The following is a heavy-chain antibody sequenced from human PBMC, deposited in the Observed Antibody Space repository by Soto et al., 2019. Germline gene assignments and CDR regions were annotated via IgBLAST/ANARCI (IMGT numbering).Heavy chain of an antibody. Sequence: GGSLRLSCAASGFTFSSYWMSWVRQAPGKGLEWVANIKQDGSEKYYVDSVKGRFTISRDNAKNSLYLQMNSLRAEDTAVYYCARIGRVYYDFWSGYYQNPYYYYYMDVWGKGTTVTVSS. V-gene: IGHV3-7*01. J-gene: IGHJ6*03. D-gene: IGHD3-3*01. CDR1: GFTFSSYW. CDR2: IKQDGSEK. CDR3: ARIGRVYYDFWSGYYQNPYYYYYMDV.